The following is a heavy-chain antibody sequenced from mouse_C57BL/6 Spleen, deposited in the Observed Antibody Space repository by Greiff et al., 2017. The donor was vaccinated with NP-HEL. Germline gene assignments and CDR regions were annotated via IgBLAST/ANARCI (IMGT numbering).Heavy chain of an antibody. CDR1: GFTFSDYG. CDR3: AYGSAFAY. J-gene: IGHJ3*01. D-gene: IGHD1-1*01. Sequence: EVMLVESGGGLVKPGGSLKLSCAASGFTFSDYGMHWVRQAPEKGLEWVAYISSGSSTIYYADAVKGRFTISRDNAKNTLFLQMTSLRSEDTAMYYCAYGSAFAYWGQGTLVTVSA. V-gene: IGHV5-17*01. CDR2: ISSGSSTI.